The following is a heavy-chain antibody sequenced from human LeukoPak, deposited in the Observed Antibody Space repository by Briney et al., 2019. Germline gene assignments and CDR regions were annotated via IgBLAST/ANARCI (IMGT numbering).Heavy chain of an antibody. V-gene: IGHV3-15*01. D-gene: IGHD1-26*01. Sequence: GGSLRLSCAASGFTFSNAWMSWVRQAPGQGREWVGRIKSKTDGGTTDYAAPVKGRFTISRDDSQNTLYLQMNSLKTEDTAVYYCTTGAPRAYSGSYSNCWGQGTLVTVSP. CDR2: IKSKTDGGTT. J-gene: IGHJ4*02. CDR1: GFTFSNAW. CDR3: TTGAPRAYSGSYSNC.